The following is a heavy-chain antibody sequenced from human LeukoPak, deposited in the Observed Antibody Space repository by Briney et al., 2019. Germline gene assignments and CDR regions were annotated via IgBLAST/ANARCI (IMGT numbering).Heavy chain of an antibody. CDR2: INSDGSIT. V-gene: IGHV3-74*01. D-gene: IGHD5-12*01. CDR1: GFTFSSCW. CDR3: ARVRATFSPHFDN. Sequence: GGSLRLSCAASGFTFSSCWMHWVRQAPGKGLMWVSRINSDGSITNYADSVKGRFTISRDNAKNTLYLQMNSLRAEDTAVYYCARVRATFSPHFDNWGQGTLVTVSS. J-gene: IGHJ4*02.